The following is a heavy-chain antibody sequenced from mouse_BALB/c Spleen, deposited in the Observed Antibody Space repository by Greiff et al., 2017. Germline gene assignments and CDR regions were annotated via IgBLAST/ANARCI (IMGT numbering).Heavy chain of an antibody. J-gene: IGHJ4*01. V-gene: IGHV1S81*02. CDR2: INPSNGRT. Sequence: QVQLQQPGAELVKPGASVKLSCKASGYTFTSYWMHWVKQRPGQGLEWIGEINPSNGRTNYNEKFKSKATLTVDKSSSTAYMQLSSLTSEDSAVYYCAGSLAYYRYDAYYAMDYWGQGTSVTVSS. CDR1: GYTFTSYW. CDR3: AGSLAYYRYDAYYAMDY. D-gene: IGHD2-14*01.